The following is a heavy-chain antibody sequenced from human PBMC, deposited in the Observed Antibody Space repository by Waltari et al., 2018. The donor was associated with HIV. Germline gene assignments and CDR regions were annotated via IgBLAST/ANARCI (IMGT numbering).Heavy chain of an antibody. D-gene: IGHD3-22*01. CDR1: GFTFSDYY. V-gene: IGHV3-11*01. Sequence: QVQLVESGGALVKPGGSLRLSCATSGFTFSDYYMGGLRQAPGKELEWIAYISSSGSNVCFADSVQGRFTISRANAKSLLYLQRMSLRVDDTDVYFCARGDYYSSGFRTEAFDSWGQGTLVAVSS. CDR3: ARGDYYSSGFRTEAFDS. CDR2: ISSSGSNV. J-gene: IGHJ4*02.